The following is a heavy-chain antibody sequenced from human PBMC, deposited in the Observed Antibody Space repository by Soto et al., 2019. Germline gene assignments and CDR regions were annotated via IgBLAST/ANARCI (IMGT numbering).Heavy chain of an antibody. CDR3: ARDCGDFGLDY. CDR1: GYSFTSYG. V-gene: IGHV1-18*01. CDR2: INAYSGNT. Sequence: QVQLVQSGAEVKKPGASVKVSCKASGYSFTSYGISWVRQAPGQGLEWMGRINAYSGNTNFAQKLQGRVTMTTDTSKSTAFMELRGLRSDDTAVYYCARDCGDFGLDYWGQGTLVTVSS. D-gene: IGHD4-17*01. J-gene: IGHJ4*02.